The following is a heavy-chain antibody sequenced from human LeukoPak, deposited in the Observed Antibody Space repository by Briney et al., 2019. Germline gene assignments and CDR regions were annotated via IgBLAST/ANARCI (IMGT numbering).Heavy chain of an antibody. CDR1: GGSFSGYY. Sequence: PSETLSLTCAVYGGSFSGYYWSWIRQPPGKGLEWIGEINHSGSTNYNPSLKSRVTISVDTSKNQFSLKLSSVTAADTAVYYCARSDRYCSSTSCYPYWYFDLWGRGTLVTVSS. J-gene: IGHJ2*01. CDR3: ARSDRYCSSTSCYPYWYFDL. CDR2: INHSGST. V-gene: IGHV4-34*01. D-gene: IGHD2-2*01.